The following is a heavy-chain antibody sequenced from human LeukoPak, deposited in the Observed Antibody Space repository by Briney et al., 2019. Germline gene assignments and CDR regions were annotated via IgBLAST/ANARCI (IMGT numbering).Heavy chain of an antibody. D-gene: IGHD6-19*01. CDR3: ARQIAVAGTRSFDY. Sequence: GGSLRLSCAASGFTFSSCSMNWVRQAPGKGLEWVSSISSSSSYIYYADSVKGRFTISRDNAKNSLYLQMNSLRAEDTAVYYCARQIAVAGTRSFDYWGQGTLVTVSS. V-gene: IGHV3-21*01. CDR1: GFTFSSCS. J-gene: IGHJ4*02. CDR2: ISSSSSYI.